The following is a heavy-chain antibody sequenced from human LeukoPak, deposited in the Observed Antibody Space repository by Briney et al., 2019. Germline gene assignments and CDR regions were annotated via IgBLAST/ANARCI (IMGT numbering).Heavy chain of an antibody. CDR1: GFTFGNYG. CDR3: ARAQTYGDSRHLLDY. CDR2: INWNGGGT. Sequence: PGGSLRLSCAASGFTFGNYGMSWVRQPPGKGLEWVSVINWNGGGTGYADSVEGPVTLSRDNAKNSQYLQMKSLSDEDTSLYYCARAQTYGDSRHLLDYWGQGTLVTVSS. V-gene: IGHV3-20*04. D-gene: IGHD4-17*01. J-gene: IGHJ4*02.